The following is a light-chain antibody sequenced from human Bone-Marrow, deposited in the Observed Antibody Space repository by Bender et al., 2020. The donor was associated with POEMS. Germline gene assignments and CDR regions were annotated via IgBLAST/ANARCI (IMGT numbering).Light chain of an antibody. CDR2: EVS. V-gene: IGLV2-8*01. CDR3: SSYAGSNNYV. CDR1: SSDVDFYNY. Sequence: QSALTQPASVSGSSGQSVTISCTGTSSDVDFYNYVSWYQQYPGKTPKLMIYEVSKRPSGVPDRFSGSKSGNTASLTVSGLQAEDEADYYCSSYAGSNNYVFGSGTKVTVL. J-gene: IGLJ1*01.